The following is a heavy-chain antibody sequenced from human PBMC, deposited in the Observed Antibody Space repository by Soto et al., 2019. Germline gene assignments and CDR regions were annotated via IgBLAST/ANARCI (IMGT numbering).Heavy chain of an antibody. Sequence: QVQLQDSGPGLVTPSGTLALTCAVSGGSISSSNWWSWVRQPPWKGLEWIGEIYPSGSTNYNPALMRRVTISVDRSKNQFSLKLSCVTAADAAVYYCARAPYDYGSGSYSGGLYGMDVWGQGTTVTVSS. CDR2: IYPSGST. CDR1: GGSISSSNW. J-gene: IGHJ6*02. D-gene: IGHD3-10*01. CDR3: ARAPYDYGSGSYSGGLYGMDV. V-gene: IGHV4-4*02.